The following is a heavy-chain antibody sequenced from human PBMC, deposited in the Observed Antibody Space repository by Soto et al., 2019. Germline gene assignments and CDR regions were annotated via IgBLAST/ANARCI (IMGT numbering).Heavy chain of an antibody. CDR2: ISSSSSTI. D-gene: IGHD2-15*01. J-gene: IGHJ4*02. Sequence: GGSLRLSCAASGFTFSSYSMNWVRQAPGKGLEWVSYISSSSSTIYYADSVKGRFTISRDNAKNSLYLQMNSLRAEDTAVYYCARDRIVRTGYFDYWGQGTLVTVSS. CDR1: GFTFSSYS. CDR3: ARDRIVRTGYFDY. V-gene: IGHV3-48*01.